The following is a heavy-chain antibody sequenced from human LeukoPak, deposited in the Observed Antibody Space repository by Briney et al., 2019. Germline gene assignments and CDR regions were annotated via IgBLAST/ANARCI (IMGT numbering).Heavy chain of an antibody. V-gene: IGHV3-74*01. CDR1: GFTFSSYW. CDR2: INSDGSST. Sequence: PGGSLRLYCAASGFTFSSYWMHWVRQAPGKGLVWVSRINSDGSSTGYAYSVKGRFTISRDNAKNTLYLQVNSLRAEDTAVYYCARVVEWFPGKVDAFDIWGQGTMVTVSS. CDR3: ARVVEWFPGKVDAFDI. J-gene: IGHJ3*02. D-gene: IGHD3-3*01.